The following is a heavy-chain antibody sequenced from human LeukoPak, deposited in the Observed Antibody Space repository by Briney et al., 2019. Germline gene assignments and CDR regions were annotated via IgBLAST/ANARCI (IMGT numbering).Heavy chain of an antibody. V-gene: IGHV1-69*13. J-gene: IGHJ4*02. CDR2: IIPIFGTA. CDR1: GGTFTSYA. D-gene: IGHD6-13*01. Sequence: ASVKVSCKASGGTFTSYAISWVRQAPGQGLEWMGGIIPIFGTANYAQKFQGRVTITADESTSTAYMELSSLRSEDTAVYYCAGAVEGYSSSQEDYWGQGTLVTVSS. CDR3: AGAVEGYSSSQEDY.